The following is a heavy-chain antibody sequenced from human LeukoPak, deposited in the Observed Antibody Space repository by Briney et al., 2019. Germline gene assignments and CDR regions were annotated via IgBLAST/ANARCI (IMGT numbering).Heavy chain of an antibody. D-gene: IGHD3-10*01. CDR2: IIVIFDTI. J-gene: IGHJ4*02. CDR1: EGTFGGFS. V-gene: IGHV1-69*01. Sequence: SVKVSCKASEGTFGGFSIDWVRQAPGQGLDWMGGIIVIFDTINYAQKFQGRVTISADESTNTVYMELSSLKPEDTAVYYCAAGRRLGEIFFDYWGQGSLVSVSS. CDR3: AAGRRLGEIFFDY.